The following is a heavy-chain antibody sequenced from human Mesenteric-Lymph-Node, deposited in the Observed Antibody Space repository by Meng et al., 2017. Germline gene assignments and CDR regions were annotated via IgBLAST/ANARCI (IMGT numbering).Heavy chain of an antibody. CDR3: ARALYCSGGRCYNYGMDV. J-gene: IGHJ6*02. Sequence: SETLSLTCTVSGGSISSSSYYWGWIRQPPGKGLEWIGSIYYSGSTYYNPSLKSRVTISVDTSKNQFSLKLSSVTAADTAVYYCARALYCSGGRCYNYGMDVWGQGTTVTVSS. CDR1: GGSISSSSYY. V-gene: IGHV4-39*07. CDR2: IYYSGST. D-gene: IGHD2-15*01.